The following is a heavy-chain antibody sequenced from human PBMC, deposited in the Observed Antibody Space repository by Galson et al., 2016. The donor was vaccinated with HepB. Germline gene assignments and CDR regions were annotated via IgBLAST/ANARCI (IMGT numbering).Heavy chain of an antibody. Sequence: ETLSLTCTVSGGYISGYYWTWIRQPPGKGLEWIGYIYYSGSTNHNPSLKSRVTISVDTPKNQFSLKLNSVTAADTAVYYCARLRGYYYGPSYYYYMDVWGKGTTVTVSS. J-gene: IGHJ6*03. CDR2: IYYSGST. CDR1: GGYISGYY. D-gene: IGHD5-18*01. CDR3: ARLRGYYYGPSYYYYMDV. V-gene: IGHV4-59*01.